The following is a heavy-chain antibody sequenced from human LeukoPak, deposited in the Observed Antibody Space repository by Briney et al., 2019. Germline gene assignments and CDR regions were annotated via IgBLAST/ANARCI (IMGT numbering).Heavy chain of an antibody. CDR2: IIPIFGTA. J-gene: IGHJ4*02. Sequence: ASVKVSCKASGGTFSSYAISWVRQAPGQGLEWMGGIIPIFGTANYAQKFQGRVTITTDESTSTAYMELSSLRSEDTAVYYCARSSVATIHRYFDYRGQGTLVTVSS. V-gene: IGHV1-69*05. D-gene: IGHD5-12*01. CDR1: GGTFSSYA. CDR3: ARSSVATIHRYFDY.